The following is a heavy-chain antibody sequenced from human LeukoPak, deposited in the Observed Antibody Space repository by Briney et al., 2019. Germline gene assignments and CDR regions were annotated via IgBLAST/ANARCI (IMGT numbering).Heavy chain of an antibody. CDR3: AKERANEDAFDI. J-gene: IGHJ3*02. V-gene: IGHV3-30*02. CDR2: IRYDGSNK. D-gene: IGHD1-26*01. CDR1: GFTFSSYG. Sequence: PGGSLRLSCAASGFTFSSYGMHWVRQAPGKGLEWVAFIRYDGSNKYYADSVKGRFTISRDNSKNTLYLQMNSLRAEDTAVYYCAKERANEDAFDIWGQGTMVTVSS.